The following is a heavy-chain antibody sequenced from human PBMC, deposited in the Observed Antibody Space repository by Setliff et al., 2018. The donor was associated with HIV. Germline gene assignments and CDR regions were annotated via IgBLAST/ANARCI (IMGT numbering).Heavy chain of an antibody. Sequence: SETLSLTCPVSGGPISSGGYYWNWIRQHPGKGLEWIGYIYYSGNTYYNPSLKSRITISLDTSKNQFSLKLSSVTAADTAVYYCARGIAAAGGYFDYWGPGTLVTVSS. CDR1: GGPISSGGYY. V-gene: IGHV4-31*03. D-gene: IGHD6-13*01. CDR3: ARGIAAAGGYFDY. CDR2: IYYSGNT. J-gene: IGHJ4*02.